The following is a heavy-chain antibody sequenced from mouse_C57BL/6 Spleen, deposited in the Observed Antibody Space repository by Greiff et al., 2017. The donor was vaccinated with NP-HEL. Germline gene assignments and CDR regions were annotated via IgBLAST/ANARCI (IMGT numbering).Heavy chain of an antibody. D-gene: IGHD2-4*01. CDR1: GFTFSDFY. Sequence: EVQLVESGGGLVQSGRSLRLSCATSGFTFSDFYMEWVRQAPGKGLEWIAASRNKANDYTTEYSASVKGRFIVSRDTSQSILYLQMNALRAEDTAIYYCARDSDYDGLMDYWGQGTSVTVSS. J-gene: IGHJ4*01. CDR3: ARDSDYDGLMDY. V-gene: IGHV7-1*01. CDR2: SRNKANDYTT.